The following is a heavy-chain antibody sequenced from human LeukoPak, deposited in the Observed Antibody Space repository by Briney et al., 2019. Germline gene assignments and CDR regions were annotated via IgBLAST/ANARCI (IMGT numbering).Heavy chain of an antibody. Sequence: ASVKVSCKSSGYTFTGYYMHWGRQAPGQGVEWMGWINPNSGGTNYAQKFQGRVTMTRDTSISTAYMELSRLRSEDTAVYYCARVFYCSGGSCYSGSFDPWGQGTLVTVSS. CDR3: ARVFYCSGGSCYSGSFDP. CDR2: INPNSGGT. J-gene: IGHJ5*02. D-gene: IGHD2-15*01. V-gene: IGHV1-2*02. CDR1: GYTFTGYY.